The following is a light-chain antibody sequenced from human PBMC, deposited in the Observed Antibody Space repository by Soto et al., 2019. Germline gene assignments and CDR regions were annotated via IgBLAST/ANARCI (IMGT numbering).Light chain of an antibody. Sequence: DIQLTQAPSFLSASAGDRVSITCRASQAISSYLAWYQQKPGRAPKLLIYAASNLQSGVPSRFSASGSGTDFTLSLNSLQPEDFATYYCQQGYSTPWTFGQGTKVDIK. CDR3: QQGYSTPWT. CDR1: QAISSY. V-gene: IGKV1-39*01. J-gene: IGKJ1*01. CDR2: AAS.